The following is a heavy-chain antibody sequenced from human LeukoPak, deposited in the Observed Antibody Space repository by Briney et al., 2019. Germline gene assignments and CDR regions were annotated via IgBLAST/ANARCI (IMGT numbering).Heavy chain of an antibody. J-gene: IGHJ5*02. CDR3: AKHTVVVPAAIPGNWFDP. D-gene: IGHD2-2*01. CDR1: GFILSDHY. CDR2: ISGSGGST. Sequence: GGSLRLSCAASGFILSDHYIDWVRQAPGKGLEWVSAISGSGGSTYYADSVKGRFTISRDNSKNTLYLQMNSLRAEDTAVYYCAKHTVVVPAAIPGNWFDPWGQGTLVTVSS. V-gene: IGHV3-23*01.